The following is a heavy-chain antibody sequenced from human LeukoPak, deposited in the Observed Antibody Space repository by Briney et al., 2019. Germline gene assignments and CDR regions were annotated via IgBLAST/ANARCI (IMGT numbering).Heavy chain of an antibody. CDR2: INPGDSDT. CDR1: GYSFTSYW. Sequence: GESLKISCKGSGYSFTSYWIGWVRQMPGKGLEWMGIINPGDSDTRYSPSFQGQVTISADKSISTAYLQWSSLKASDTAMYYCARPEVGQQLVEYFQHWGQGTLVTVSS. CDR3: ARPEVGQQLVEYFQH. J-gene: IGHJ1*01. V-gene: IGHV5-51*01. D-gene: IGHD6-13*01.